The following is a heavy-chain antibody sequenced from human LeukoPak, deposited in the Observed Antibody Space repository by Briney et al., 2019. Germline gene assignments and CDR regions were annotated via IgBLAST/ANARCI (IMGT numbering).Heavy chain of an antibody. CDR2: INPNSGGT. J-gene: IGHJ4*02. Sequence: ASVKVSYKASGYTFTGYYMHWVRQAPGQGLEWMGWINPNSGGTNYAQKFQGRVTMTRDTSISTAYMELSRLRSDDTAVYYCARGRSTTGTFFIYWGQGTLVTVSS. D-gene: IGHD1-1*01. CDR1: GYTFTGYY. CDR3: ARGRSTTGTFFIY. V-gene: IGHV1-2*02.